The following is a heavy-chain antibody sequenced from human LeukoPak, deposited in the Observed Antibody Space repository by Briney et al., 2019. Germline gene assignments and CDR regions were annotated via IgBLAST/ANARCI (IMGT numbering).Heavy chain of an antibody. CDR1: GFTFSSYA. CDR2: ISYDGSNK. CDR3: ARDSRDYGDYSPEGWFDP. D-gene: IGHD4-17*01. Sequence: GGSLRLSCAASGFTFSSYAMHWVRQAPGKGLEGVAVISYDGSNKYYADSVKGRFTISRDNSKNTLYLQMNSLRAEDTAVYYCARDSRDYGDYSPEGWFDPWGQGTLVTVSS. J-gene: IGHJ5*02. V-gene: IGHV3-30*04.